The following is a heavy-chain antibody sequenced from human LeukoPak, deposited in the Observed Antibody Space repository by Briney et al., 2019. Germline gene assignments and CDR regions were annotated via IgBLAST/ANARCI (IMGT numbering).Heavy chain of an antibody. CDR2: ISGSGGST. CDR3: AKDLGRYSSGWYAGY. D-gene: IGHD6-19*01. Sequence: GGSLRLSCAASGFTVSNKYMSWVRQAPGKGLEWVSAISGSGGSTYYADSVKGRFTISRDNSKNTLYLQMNSLRAEDTAVYYCAKDLGRYSSGWYAGYWGQGTLVTVSS. V-gene: IGHV3-23*01. J-gene: IGHJ4*02. CDR1: GFTVSNKY.